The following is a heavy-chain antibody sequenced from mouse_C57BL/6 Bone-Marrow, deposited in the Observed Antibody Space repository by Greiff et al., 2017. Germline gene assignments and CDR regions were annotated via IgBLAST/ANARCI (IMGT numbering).Heavy chain of an antibody. CDR1: GFSLTSCD. V-gene: IGHV2-9*01. J-gene: IGHJ4*01. CDR3: AKQGATDVDGGDY. D-gene: IGHD3-3*01. Sequence: VQLKQSGPGMVAPSQSLSLTCTVSGFSLTSCDVDWFRQPSPRGLAWLVVRWGGGSTNYNSALMSRLIISKDNSNSQVFLKMNSMQTAETTVYYGAKQGATDVDGGDYWGQGTSVTVSS. CDR2: RWGGGST.